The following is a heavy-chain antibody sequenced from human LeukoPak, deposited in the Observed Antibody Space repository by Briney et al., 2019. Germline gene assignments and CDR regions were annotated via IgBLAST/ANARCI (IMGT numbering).Heavy chain of an antibody. Sequence: GGSLRLSCAASGFTFSSYWMHWFRQAPGKGPVWVSRINSDGSNTNYADSVQGRFTVSRDNAKNTLYLQMNSLRDEDTAVYYCARRKEVQTTFDYWGQGTLVTVSS. CDR2: INSDGSNT. CDR3: ARRKEVQTTFDY. CDR1: GFTFSSYW. D-gene: IGHD4/OR15-4a*01. J-gene: IGHJ4*02. V-gene: IGHV3-74*01.